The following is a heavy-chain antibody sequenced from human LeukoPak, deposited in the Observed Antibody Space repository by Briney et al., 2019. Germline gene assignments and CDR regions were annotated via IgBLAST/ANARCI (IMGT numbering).Heavy chain of an antibody. Sequence: KAGGSLRLSCAASGFTFSSYSMNWVRQAPGKGLEWVSSISSSSSYIYYADSVKGRFTISRDNAKNSLYLQMNSLRAEDTAVYYCARGRSSSSDAFDIWGQGTMVTVSS. V-gene: IGHV3-21*01. CDR2: ISSSSSYI. D-gene: IGHD6-13*01. J-gene: IGHJ3*02. CDR1: GFTFSSYS. CDR3: ARGRSSSSDAFDI.